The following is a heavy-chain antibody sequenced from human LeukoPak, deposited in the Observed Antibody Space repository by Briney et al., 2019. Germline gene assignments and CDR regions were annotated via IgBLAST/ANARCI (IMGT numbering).Heavy chain of an antibody. CDR1: GFTFSEYS. CDR2: ISSRSGSI. V-gene: IGHV3-48*02. CDR3: ARVGYDILTGFHY. J-gene: IGHJ4*02. D-gene: IGHD3-9*01. Sequence: GGSLRLSCVASGFTFSEYSINWVRQAPGKGLEWVSFISSRSGSIYYADSVKGRFTISRDNAKKSLYLQMNSLGDEDTAVYYCARVGYDILTGFHYWGQGTLVTVSS.